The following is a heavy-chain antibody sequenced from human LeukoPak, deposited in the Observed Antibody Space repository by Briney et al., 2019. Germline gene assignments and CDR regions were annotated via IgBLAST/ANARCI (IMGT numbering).Heavy chain of an antibody. CDR1: GFNFGSDA. D-gene: IGHD6-19*01. J-gene: IGHJ6*02. V-gene: IGHV3-33*01. Sequence: GRSLRLSCTASGFNFGSDAMHWVRQAPGKGLEWVAFIWYDGSNDHYADSVKGRFTISRDNSKNTVCLQMNSLRVEDTAVYYCARDPSGSGWSLNNWGQGTTVTVSS. CDR3: ARDPSGSGWSLNN. CDR2: IWYDGSND.